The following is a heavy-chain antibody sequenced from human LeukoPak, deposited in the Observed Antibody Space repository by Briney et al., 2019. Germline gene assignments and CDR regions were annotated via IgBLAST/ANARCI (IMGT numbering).Heavy chain of an antibody. Sequence: GGSLILSCAASGFTFSSYSMNWVRQAPGKGLEWVSSISSSSSYIYYADSVEGRFTISRDNAKNSLYLQMNSLRAEDTAVYYCARDRRSDNYFDYWGHGTLVTVSS. V-gene: IGHV3-21*01. J-gene: IGHJ4*01. CDR2: ISSSSSYI. CDR1: GFTFSSYS. CDR3: ARDRRSDNYFDY.